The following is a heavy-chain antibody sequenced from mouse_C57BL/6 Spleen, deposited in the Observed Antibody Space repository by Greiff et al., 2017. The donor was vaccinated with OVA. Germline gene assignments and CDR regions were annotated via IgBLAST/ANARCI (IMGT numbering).Heavy chain of an antibody. CDR1: GYTFTNYW. V-gene: IGHV1-63*01. J-gene: IGHJ4*01. D-gene: IGHD2-1*01. Sequence: QVQLQQSGAELVRPGTSVKMSCKASGYTFTNYWIGWAKQRPGHGLEWIGDIYPGGGYTNYNEKFKGKATLTADKSSSTAYMQFSSLTSEDSAIYYCARSMGNYEGGAMDYWGQGTSVTVSA. CDR3: ARSMGNYEGGAMDY. CDR2: IYPGGGYT.